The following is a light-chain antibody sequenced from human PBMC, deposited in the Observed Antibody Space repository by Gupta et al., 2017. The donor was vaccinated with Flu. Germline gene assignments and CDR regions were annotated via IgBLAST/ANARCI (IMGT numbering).Light chain of an antibody. CDR3: SSYTSSSTRCV. V-gene: IGLV2-14*01. J-gene: IGLJ1*01. CDR1: SSDVGGYNY. CDR2: EVS. Sequence: SALTQPASVSGSPGQSIPISCTGTSSDVGGYNYVSWYQQHPGKAPKLMIYEVSNRPSGVSNRFSGSKSGNTASLTISGLQAEDEADYYCSSYTSSSTRCVFGTGTKVTVL.